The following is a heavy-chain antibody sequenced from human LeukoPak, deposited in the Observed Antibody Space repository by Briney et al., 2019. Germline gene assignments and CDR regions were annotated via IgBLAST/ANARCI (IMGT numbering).Heavy chain of an antibody. CDR2: MNPNSGNT. Sequence: ASVKVSCKASGYTFTSYDINWVRQAAGQGLEWMGWMNPNSGNTGYAQKFQGRVTMTRNTSISTAYMELSSLRSEDTAVYYCARGSSSWGESEAQNYYYYGMDVWGQGTTVTVSS. V-gene: IGHV1-8*01. CDR1: GYTFTSYD. D-gene: IGHD6-13*01. CDR3: ARGSSSWGESEAQNYYYYGMDV. J-gene: IGHJ6*02.